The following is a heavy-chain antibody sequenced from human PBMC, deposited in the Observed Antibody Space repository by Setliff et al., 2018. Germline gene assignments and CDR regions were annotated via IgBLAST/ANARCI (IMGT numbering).Heavy chain of an antibody. CDR3: AMTGDRGYSGYER. V-gene: IGHV4-38-2*01. CDR2: IYYRGST. D-gene: IGHD5-12*01. Sequence: PSETLSLTCAVSGYSISSGYNWGWIRQPPGKGLEWIASIYYRGSTSYNSSLKSRVSISVDTSKNQFSLNLNSVTAADTAVYYCAMTGDRGYSGYERWGQGTLVTVSS. CDR1: GYSISSGYN. J-gene: IGHJ4*02.